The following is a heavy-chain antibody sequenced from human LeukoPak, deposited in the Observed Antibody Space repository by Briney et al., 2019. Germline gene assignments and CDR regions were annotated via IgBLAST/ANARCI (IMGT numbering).Heavy chain of an antibody. CDR2: ISWNSGSI. J-gene: IGHJ6*02. Sequence: PGGSLRLSCAASGFTFDDYAMHWVRQAPGKGLEWVSGISWNSGSIGYADFVKGRFTISRDNAKNSLYLQMNSLRAEDTALYYCAKAPTGIAMAGSPGYYYGMDVWGQGTTVTVSS. V-gene: IGHV3-9*01. D-gene: IGHD6-19*01. CDR3: AKAPTGIAMAGSPGYYYGMDV. CDR1: GFTFDDYA.